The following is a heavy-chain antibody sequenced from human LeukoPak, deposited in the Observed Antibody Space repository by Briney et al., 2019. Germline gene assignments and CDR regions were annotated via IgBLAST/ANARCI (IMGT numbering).Heavy chain of an antibody. D-gene: IGHD6-19*01. Sequence: PSETLSLTCTVSGGSISSYYWSWIRQPPGKGLEWVGYIYYSGSTYYNPPLRSRLTILVDTSRNQFSLKLYSVTAADTAVYYCAREGSGFDYWGQGTLVTVSS. CDR1: GGSISSYY. CDR3: AREGSGFDY. CDR2: IYYSGST. V-gene: IGHV4-59*12. J-gene: IGHJ4*02.